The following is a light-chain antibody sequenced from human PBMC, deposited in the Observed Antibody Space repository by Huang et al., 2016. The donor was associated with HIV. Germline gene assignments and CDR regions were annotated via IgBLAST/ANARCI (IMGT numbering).Light chain of an antibody. CDR1: QSISSY. J-gene: IGKJ1*01. CDR2: AAS. Sequence: DIQMTQSPSSLSASVGYRVTITCRASQSISSYLNWYQQKPGKAPTLLIYAASSLQSGVPSRFSGSGSGTDFTLTISSLQPEDFATYYCQQSYSTPPWTFGQGTKVEIK. CDR3: QQSYSTPPWT. V-gene: IGKV1-39*01.